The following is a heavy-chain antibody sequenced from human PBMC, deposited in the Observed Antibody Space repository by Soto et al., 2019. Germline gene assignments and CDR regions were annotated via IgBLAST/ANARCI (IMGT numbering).Heavy chain of an antibody. V-gene: IGHV6-1*01. Sequence: SQTLSLTCAICGDSVSSNSVVWNWIRQSPSRGLEWLGRTYYRSKWFYEYAPSLRSRIVINPDTSKNQFSLQLSSMTPEDTAVYYCARGAFIVKPCTGFDYWGQGIPVTVSS. D-gene: IGHD1-26*01. CDR3: ARGAFIVKPCTGFDY. CDR2: TYYRSKWFY. CDR1: GDSVSSNSVV. J-gene: IGHJ4*02.